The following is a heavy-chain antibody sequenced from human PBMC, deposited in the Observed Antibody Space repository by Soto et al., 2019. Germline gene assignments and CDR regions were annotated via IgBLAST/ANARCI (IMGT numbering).Heavy chain of an antibody. D-gene: IGHD6-13*01. CDR1: GYTFTSYG. CDR2: ISAYNGNT. CDR3: ARVKGAAGYYYYHYYMDV. V-gene: IGHV1-18*01. Sequence: GASVKVSCKASGYTFTSYGISWVRQAPGQGLEWMGWISAYNGNTNYAQKLQGRVTMTTDTSTSTAYMELRSLRSDDTAVYYCARVKGAAGYYYYHYYMDVWGKGTTVTVS. J-gene: IGHJ6*03.